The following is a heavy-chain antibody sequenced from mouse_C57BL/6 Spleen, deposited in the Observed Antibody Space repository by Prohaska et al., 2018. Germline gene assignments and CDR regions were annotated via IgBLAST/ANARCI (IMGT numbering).Heavy chain of an antibody. V-gene: IGHV1-26*01. CDR3: ARSVNWDGYFDY. Sequence: EVQLQQSGPELVKPGASVKISCKASGYTFTDYYMNWVKQSHGKSLEWIGDINPNNGGTSYNQKFKGKATLTVDKSSSTAYMELRSLTSEDSAVYYCARSVNWDGYFDYWGQGTTLTVSS. D-gene: IGHD4-1*01. CDR1: GYTFTDYY. CDR2: INPNNGGT. J-gene: IGHJ2*01.